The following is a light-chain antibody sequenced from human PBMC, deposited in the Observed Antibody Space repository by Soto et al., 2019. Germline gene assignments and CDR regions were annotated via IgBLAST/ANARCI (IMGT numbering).Light chain of an antibody. Sequence: EIVLTQSPGTLSLSPGERATLSCRASQSVSSSYLAWYQQKPGQAPRLLIYDISIRATGIPARFNGSGSGTEFTLTISSLQSEDSAVYYCQQYNNWPPTFGQGTRLEIK. CDR1: QSVSSSY. CDR3: QQYNNWPPT. CDR2: DIS. V-gene: IGKV3-15*01. J-gene: IGKJ5*01.